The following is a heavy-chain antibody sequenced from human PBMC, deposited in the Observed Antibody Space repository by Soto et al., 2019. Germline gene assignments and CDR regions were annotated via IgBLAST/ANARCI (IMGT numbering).Heavy chain of an antibody. J-gene: IGHJ4*02. CDR3: ARALWSHTNSYYYFDS. CDR2: ITKTGRTI. Sequence: QVQLVESGGALVKPGGSLRLSCAASGFTFSDYYMSWIRQAPGKGLEWVSYITKTGRTIEYADSVKGRFTISRDNAKNSLYLQMNSLRAEDTAIYYCARALWSHTNSYYYFDSWGQGTLVTISS. CDR1: GFTFSDYY. V-gene: IGHV3-11*01. D-gene: IGHD1-26*01.